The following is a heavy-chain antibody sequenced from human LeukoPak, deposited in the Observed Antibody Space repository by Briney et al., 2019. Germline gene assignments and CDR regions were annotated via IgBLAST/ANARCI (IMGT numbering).Heavy chain of an antibody. D-gene: IGHD1-26*01. CDR2: IRYDGSNK. CDR3: AKYPGGFTGIVNYYHMDV. Sequence: GGSLRLSCAASGFTFSSYGMHWVRQAPGKGLEWVAFIRYDGSNKYYADSVKGRFTISRDNSKNTLFLQMNSLRAEDTALYYCAKYPGGFTGIVNYYHMDVWGKGTTVSVSS. V-gene: IGHV3-30*02. J-gene: IGHJ6*03. CDR1: GFTFSSYG.